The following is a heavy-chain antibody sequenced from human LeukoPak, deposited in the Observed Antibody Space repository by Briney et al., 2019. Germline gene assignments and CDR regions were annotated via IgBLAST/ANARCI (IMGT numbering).Heavy chain of an antibody. D-gene: IGHD1-26*01. Sequence: GGSLKIPCQGSGYSFTTYWIAWVRQMPGKGLKWMGIIYPGDSDARYSPSFQGQVTISADKSISTAYLQWSSLKASDTAMYYCARRRDLYSGSYYPFDYWGQGTLVTVSS. CDR2: IYPGDSDA. CDR3: ARRRDLYSGSYYPFDY. J-gene: IGHJ4*02. V-gene: IGHV5-51*01. CDR1: GYSFTTYW.